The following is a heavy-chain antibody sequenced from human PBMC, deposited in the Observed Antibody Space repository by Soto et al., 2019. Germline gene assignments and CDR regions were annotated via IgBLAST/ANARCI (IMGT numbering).Heavy chain of an antibody. CDR3: AREGHYYDSSGYGPLRAFDI. D-gene: IGHD3-22*01. J-gene: IGHJ3*02. CDR2: LYYSGRT. CDR1: GGSISRGGYS. Sequence: QVQLQESGPGLVKPSQTLSLTCTVSGGSISRGGYSWSWIRQHPGKGLEWVGYLYYSGRTYYNPSLKSRVTISVDTSKNQFSLKLSSVTAADTAVYYCAREGHYYDSSGYGPLRAFDIWGQGTMVTVSS. V-gene: IGHV4-31*03.